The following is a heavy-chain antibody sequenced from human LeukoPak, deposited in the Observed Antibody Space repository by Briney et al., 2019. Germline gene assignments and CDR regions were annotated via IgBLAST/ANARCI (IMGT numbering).Heavy chain of an antibody. CDR2: MDPNSGDT. D-gene: IGHD2-15*01. CDR3: ATKGGLTPNTLAM. J-gene: IGHJ3*01. V-gene: IGHV1-2*02. CDR1: GYNFSVYY. Sequence: GASVKVSCKGSGYNFSVYYMHWVRQAPGQGLEWMGWMDPNSGDTIYAPKFQGRVSMTRDTSITTAYMELSSLTFDGSAIYYCATKGGLTPNTLAMWGHGTMVTVSS.